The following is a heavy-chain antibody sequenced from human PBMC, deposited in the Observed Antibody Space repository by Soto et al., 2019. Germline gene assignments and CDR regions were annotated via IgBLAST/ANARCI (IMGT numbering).Heavy chain of an antibody. V-gene: IGHV3-49*03. CDR3: TRVMEGPHTVYCDFWSGYYSFNWFDP. J-gene: IGHJ5*02. CDR1: TFGECA. Sequence: TFGECAMSWFRQAPGQGREWVGFIRSKAYGGTTEYAAPVKGRFTISRDDSKSIAYLQMNSLKTEDTAVYYCTRVMEGPHTVYCDFWSGYYSFNWFDPWGQGTLVTVSS. D-gene: IGHD3-3*01. CDR2: IRSKAYGGTT.